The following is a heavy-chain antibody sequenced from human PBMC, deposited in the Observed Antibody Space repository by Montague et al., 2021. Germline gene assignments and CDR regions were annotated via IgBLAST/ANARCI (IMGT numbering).Heavy chain of an antibody. CDR1: GFTFGSSA. J-gene: IGHJ4*02. CDR2: IGDSGRNT. V-gene: IGHV3-23*01. D-gene: IGHD5-24*01. CDR3: AKRMAIYKQLYYFDY. Sequence: SLRLSCAASGFTFGSSAMSWVRQAPGKGLEWVSSIGDSGRNTYYADPVKGRFTVSRDNSKNTLYLQMNSLSPEDTAVYYCAKRMAIYKQLYYFDYWGQGALVTVPS.